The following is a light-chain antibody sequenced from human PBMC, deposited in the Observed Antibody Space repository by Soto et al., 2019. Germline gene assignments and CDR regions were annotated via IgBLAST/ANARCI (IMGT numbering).Light chain of an antibody. CDR3: QQYNNWPPGT. CDR1: QSVSSN. V-gene: IGKV3-15*01. J-gene: IGKJ1*01. CDR2: GAS. Sequence: EIVMTQSPATLSVSPGERATLSCRASQSVSSNSAWYQQKPGQAPRLLIHGASTRATGIPARFSGSGSGTEFTLTISSLQSEDCAVYYCQQYNNWPPGTFGQGTKVEIK.